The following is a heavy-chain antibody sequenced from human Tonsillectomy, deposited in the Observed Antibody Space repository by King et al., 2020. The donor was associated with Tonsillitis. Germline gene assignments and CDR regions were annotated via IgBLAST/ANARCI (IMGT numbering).Heavy chain of an antibody. V-gene: IGHV4-39*01. CDR2: IYYSGST. Sequence: LQLQESGPGLVKPSETLSLTCTVSGGSISSSSYYWGWIRQPPGKGLGWIGSIYYSGSTYYHPSLKSRVTISVDTSKNQFSLQRSAVTAADTAVYYCAGRGRITIFGVVKRDFDYWGQGTLVTVSS. D-gene: IGHD3-3*01. CDR1: GGSISSSSYY. J-gene: IGHJ4*02. CDR3: AGRGRITIFGVVKRDFDY.